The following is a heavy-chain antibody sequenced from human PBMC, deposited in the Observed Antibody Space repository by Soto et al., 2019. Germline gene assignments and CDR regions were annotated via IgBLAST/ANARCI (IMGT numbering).Heavy chain of an antibody. CDR2: INPNIGGT. Sequence: ASVKVSCKASGYTFTGYYMHCVRQAPGQGLEWMGWINPNIGGTNYTQKFEGWVTITRDTSITTAYMGLSRLRSDDTAVYYCARSSGSYGLGGSFDYWGQGTLVTVSS. D-gene: IGHD1-26*01. CDR1: GYTFTGYY. V-gene: IGHV1-2*04. CDR3: ARSSGSYGLGGSFDY. J-gene: IGHJ4*02.